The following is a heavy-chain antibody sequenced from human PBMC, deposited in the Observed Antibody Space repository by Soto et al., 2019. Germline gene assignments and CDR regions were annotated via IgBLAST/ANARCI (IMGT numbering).Heavy chain of an antibody. CDR2: ISGSGYTI. V-gene: IGHV3-48*03. D-gene: IGHD2-15*01. CDR1: GFTFISYE. J-gene: IGHJ6*02. Sequence: GGSLRLSCAASGFTFISYEMRWVRQAPGKGLEWVSYISGSGYTIYYADSVKGRFTISRDNAKNSLYLQMNSLRAEDTAVYEGARVSAAHGMDVWGQGTTVTVPS. CDR3: ARVSAAHGMDV.